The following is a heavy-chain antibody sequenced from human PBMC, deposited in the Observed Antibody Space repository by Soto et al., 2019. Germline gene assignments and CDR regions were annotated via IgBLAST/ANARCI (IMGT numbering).Heavy chain of an antibody. D-gene: IGHD6-13*01. CDR1: GGSISSSSYY. J-gene: IGHJ5*02. Sequence: SETLSLTCAVSGGSISSSSYYWGWIRQPPGKGLEWIGTIYYSGSTYYTPSLKSRVTISIDNSKNQFSLKLRSVTAADTGVYYRARHADTSYSTSSNCFDLWAYGTPVTVS. CDR2: IYYSGST. CDR3: ARHADTSYSTSSNCFDL. V-gene: IGHV4-39*01.